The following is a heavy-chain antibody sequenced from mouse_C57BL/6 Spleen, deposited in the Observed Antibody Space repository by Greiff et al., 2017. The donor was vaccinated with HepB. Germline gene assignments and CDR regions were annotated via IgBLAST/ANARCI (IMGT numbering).Heavy chain of an antibody. CDR3: ARDGTRYYAMDY. V-gene: IGHV5-4*01. D-gene: IGHD4-1*01. CDR1: GFTFSSYA. J-gene: IGHJ4*01. Sequence: EVQLVESGGGLVKPGGSLKLSCAASGFTFSSYAMSWVRQTPEKRLEWVATISRDNAKNNLYLQMSHLKSEDTAMYYCARDGTRYYAMDYWGQGTSVTVSS.